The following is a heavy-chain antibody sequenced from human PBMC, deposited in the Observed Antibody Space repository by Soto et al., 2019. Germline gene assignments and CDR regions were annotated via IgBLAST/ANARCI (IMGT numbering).Heavy chain of an antibody. CDR3: ARAPKVYGSSLAT. CDR1: GYTITDNY. J-gene: IGHJ5*02. V-gene: IGHV1-2*02. CDR2: INPNSGGT. D-gene: IGHD6-19*01. Sequence: ASVKVSCKASGYTITDNYLHWVRQAPGQGLEWMGWINPNSGGTNYAQKFQGRVTMTRDTSISTAYMELSRLRSDDTAVFYCARAPKVYGSSLATWGQGTPVTVSP.